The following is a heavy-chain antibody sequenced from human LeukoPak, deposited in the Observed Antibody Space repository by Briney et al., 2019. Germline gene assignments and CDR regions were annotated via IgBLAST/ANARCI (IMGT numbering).Heavy chain of an antibody. V-gene: IGHV3-21*06. CDR1: GFAFSSYS. Sequence: PGGSLRLSCTASGFAFSSYSMNWVRQAPGKGLEWVASITSTSKYIDYADSLKGRFTISRDNAKSSLYLQMNSLRVDDTAVYFCAGAYSPPWISDSYAFDLWGQGTMVTVSS. D-gene: IGHD2-15*01. CDR2: ITSTSKYI. J-gene: IGHJ3*01. CDR3: AGAYSPPWISDSYAFDL.